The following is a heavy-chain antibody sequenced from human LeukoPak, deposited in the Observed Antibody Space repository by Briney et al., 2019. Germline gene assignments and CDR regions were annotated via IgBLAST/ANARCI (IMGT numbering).Heavy chain of an antibody. Sequence: SETLSLTCTVSGGSISSSSYYWGWIRQPPGKGLEWIGSIYYSGSTYYNPSLKSRVTISVDTSKNQFSLKLSSVTAADTAVYYCARHFLWFGECSGLFDYWGQGTLVTVSS. V-gene: IGHV4-39*01. CDR1: GGSISSSSYY. CDR3: ARHFLWFGECSGLFDY. J-gene: IGHJ4*02. CDR2: IYYSGST. D-gene: IGHD3-10*01.